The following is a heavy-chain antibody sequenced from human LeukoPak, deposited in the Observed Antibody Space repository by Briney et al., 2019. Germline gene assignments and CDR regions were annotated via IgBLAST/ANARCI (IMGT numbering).Heavy chain of an antibody. CDR3: AREKSVRGWHADS. CDR2: IYSSGAS. CDR1: GGSISSDC. D-gene: IGHD6-19*01. V-gene: IGHV4-4*07. Sequence: SETLSLTCTVSGGSISSDCWSWVRRPGGKGLEWIGRIYSSGASDINPSFQSRVTISVDTSKNQVFLTLTSVTAADTAVYFCAREKSVRGWHADSWGQGTLVTVSS. J-gene: IGHJ4*02.